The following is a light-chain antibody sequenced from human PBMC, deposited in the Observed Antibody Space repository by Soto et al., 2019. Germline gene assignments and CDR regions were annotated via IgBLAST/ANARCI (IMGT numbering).Light chain of an antibody. Sequence: DIVLTQSPATLSLSPGQRATLSCRASQNFSNYVAWYQQKPGRAPRLLIYDASKRATGIPSRFSGSASGTDFTLTISSLEPEDFASYHCQQTYSDISFGGGTKVDIK. CDR3: QQTYSDIS. CDR1: QNFSNY. V-gene: IGKV3-11*01. J-gene: IGKJ4*01. CDR2: DAS.